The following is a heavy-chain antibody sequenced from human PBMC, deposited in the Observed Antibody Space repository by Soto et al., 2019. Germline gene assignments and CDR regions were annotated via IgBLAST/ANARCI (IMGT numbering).Heavy chain of an antibody. V-gene: IGHV3-7*04. CDR1: GFTFSSYW. Sequence: EVQLVESGGGLVQPGGSLRLSCAASGFTFSSYWMSWVRQAPGKGLEWVANIKQDGSEKYYVDSVKGRFTISRDNAKNSLYLQMNSLRAEDTAVYYCARGGFYDFWSRYQDYWGQGTLVTVSS. CDR2: IKQDGSEK. D-gene: IGHD3-3*01. CDR3: ARGGFYDFWSRYQDY. J-gene: IGHJ4*02.